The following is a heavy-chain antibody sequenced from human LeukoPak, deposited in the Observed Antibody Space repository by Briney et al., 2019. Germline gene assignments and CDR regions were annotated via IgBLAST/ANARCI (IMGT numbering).Heavy chain of an antibody. CDR2: INHSGST. D-gene: IGHD5-18*01. Sequence: SETLSLTCAVYGGSFSGYYWSWIRQPPGKGLEWIGEINHSGSTNYNPSLKGRVTISVDTSKNQFSLKLSSVTAADTAVYYCARGEDSAMATLFDYWRQGTLVTVSS. V-gene: IGHV4-34*01. CDR1: GGSFSGYY. J-gene: IGHJ4*02. CDR3: ARGEDSAMATLFDY.